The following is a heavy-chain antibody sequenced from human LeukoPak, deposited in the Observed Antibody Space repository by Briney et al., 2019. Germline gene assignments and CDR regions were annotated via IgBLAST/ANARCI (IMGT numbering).Heavy chain of an antibody. CDR3: ARVAVIYQYYMDV. J-gene: IGHJ6*03. D-gene: IGHD2-2*01. Sequence: GGSLRLSCAASGFTFSDYHMSWIRQAPGKGLEWVSYISSSGSTIYYADSVRGRFTISRDNAKNSLYMQLNSLTAEDTAVYYCARVAVIYQYYMDVWGKGTTVTVSS. CDR2: ISSSGSTI. V-gene: IGHV3-11*04. CDR1: GFTFSDYH.